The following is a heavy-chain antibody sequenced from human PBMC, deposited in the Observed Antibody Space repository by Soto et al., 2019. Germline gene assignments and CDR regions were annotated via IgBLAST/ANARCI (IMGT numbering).Heavy chain of an antibody. D-gene: IGHD6-13*01. CDR3: ARASRQLVYFDY. J-gene: IGHJ4*02. Sequence: QVQLVESGGGVVQPGRSLRLSCAASGFTFSTYGMHWVRQAPGKGLEWVAVIWYDGSNKYYADSMKGRFTISRDNSKNTLYLQMNSLRAEDTAVYYCARASRQLVYFDYWGQGTLVNVSS. CDR2: IWYDGSNK. CDR1: GFTFSTYG. V-gene: IGHV3-33*01.